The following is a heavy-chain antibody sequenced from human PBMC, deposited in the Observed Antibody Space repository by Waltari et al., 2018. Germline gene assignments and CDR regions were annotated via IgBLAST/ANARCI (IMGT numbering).Heavy chain of an antibody. Sequence: QVQLVQSGAEVKKPGSSVKVSCKASGGTFSSYAISWVRQAPGQGLEWMGRIIPILGATNYARKCQGRVTTTADKSTSTAYMELSSLRSEDTAVYYCARGAHYYDSSAYRDYWGQGTLVTVSS. CDR2: IIPILGAT. CDR1: GGTFSSYA. D-gene: IGHD3-22*01. CDR3: ARGAHYYDSSAYRDY. V-gene: IGHV1-69*13. J-gene: IGHJ4*02.